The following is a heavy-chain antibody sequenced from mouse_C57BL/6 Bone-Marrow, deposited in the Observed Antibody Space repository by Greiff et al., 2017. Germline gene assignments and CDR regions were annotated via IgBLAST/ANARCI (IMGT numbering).Heavy chain of an antibody. J-gene: IGHJ1*03. D-gene: IGHD1-1*01. CDR2: IWRGGST. CDR3: AKRGHYYGSSYVDWYFDV. V-gene: IGHV2-5*01. CDR1: GFSLTSYG. Sequence: QVQLKESGTGLVQPSQSLSITCTVSGFSLTSYGVHWVRQSPGKGLEWLGVIWRGGSTDYNAAFMSRLSITKDNSKSQVFFKMNSLQADDTAIYYCAKRGHYYGSSYVDWYFDVWGTGTTVTVSS.